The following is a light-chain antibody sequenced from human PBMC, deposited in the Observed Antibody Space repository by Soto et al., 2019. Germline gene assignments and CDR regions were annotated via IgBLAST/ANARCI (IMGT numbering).Light chain of an antibody. CDR1: SSDIGAGYD. V-gene: IGLV1-40*01. Sequence: QSVLTQPPSVSGAPGQRVTISCTGTSSDIGAGYDVHWYQQIPGTAHKLLIYGNSNRPSGVPDRFSGSKSGTSASLAITGLQAEDEADYYCQSYDSSLSGVFGSGTKLTVL. CDR2: GNS. J-gene: IGLJ1*01. CDR3: QSYDSSLSGV.